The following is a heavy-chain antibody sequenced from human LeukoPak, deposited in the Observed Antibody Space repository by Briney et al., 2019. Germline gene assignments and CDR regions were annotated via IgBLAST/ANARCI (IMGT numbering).Heavy chain of an antibody. CDR3: TTGLDY. V-gene: IGHV3-15*01. CDR2: ITSKTDGGTT. CDR1: GFTFSNAW. Sequence: PGGSLRLSCAASGFTFSNAWMSWVRQAPGKGLEWVGRITSKTDGGTTDYVAPVKGRFTISRDDAKNTLYLQMNSLKTDDTAVYYCTTGLDYWGQGTLVTVSS. J-gene: IGHJ4*02.